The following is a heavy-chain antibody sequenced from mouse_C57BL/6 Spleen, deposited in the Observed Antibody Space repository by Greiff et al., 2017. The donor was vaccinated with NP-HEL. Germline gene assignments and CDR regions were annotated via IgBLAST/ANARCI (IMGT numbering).Heavy chain of an antibody. CDR1: GYTFTSYW. J-gene: IGHJ2*01. CDR2: IHPNSGST. Sequence: VQLQQSGAELVKPGASVKLSCKASGYTFTSYWMHWVKQRPGQGLEWIGMIHPNSGSTNYNEKFKSKATLTVDKSSSTAYMQLSSLTSEDSAVYYCARGDYYGSSEPYYFDYWGQGTTLTVSS. V-gene: IGHV1-64*01. D-gene: IGHD1-1*01. CDR3: ARGDYYGSSEPYYFDY.